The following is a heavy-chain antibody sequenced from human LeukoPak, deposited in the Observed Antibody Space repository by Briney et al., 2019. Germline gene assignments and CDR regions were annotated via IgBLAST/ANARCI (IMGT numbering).Heavy chain of an antibody. D-gene: IGHD6-19*01. CDR1: GFTFDDYA. CDR2: ISDSGGST. Sequence: GRSLRLSCAASGFTFDDYAMHWVRQAPGKGLEWVSTISDSGGSTYYADSVKGRFTISRDNSKNTLYLQMHSLRADDTAVYYCAKALTVAGSRWGQGTLVTVSS. CDR3: AKALTVAGSR. J-gene: IGHJ4*02. V-gene: IGHV3-23*01.